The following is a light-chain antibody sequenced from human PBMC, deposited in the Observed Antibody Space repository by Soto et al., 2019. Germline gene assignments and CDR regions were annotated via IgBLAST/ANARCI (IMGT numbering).Light chain of an antibody. CDR2: DSF. CDR3: QQRSSWPLT. Sequence: EIVLTQSPATLSLSPGERATLSCRASQSVTSYLAWYQQKPGQAPRLLIYDSFNRATGIPARFSGSGSGTDFTLTSSSLEAEDSAVYYCQQRSSWPLTFGGGTKVEIK. V-gene: IGKV3-11*01. J-gene: IGKJ4*01. CDR1: QSVTSY.